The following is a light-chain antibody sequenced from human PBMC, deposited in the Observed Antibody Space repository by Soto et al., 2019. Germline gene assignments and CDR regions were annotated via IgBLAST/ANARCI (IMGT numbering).Light chain of an antibody. J-gene: IGLJ2*01. CDR3: CSYAGSSTFYVV. CDR2: EDS. CDR1: SSDIGSYDL. V-gene: IGLV2-23*02. Sequence: QSVLTQPASVSGSPGQSITISCTGTSSDIGSYDLVSWYQQHPGKAPKLMIYEDSKRPSGVSNRFSGSKSGNTASLTISGLQAEDEADYYCCSYAGSSTFYVVFGGGTKLTVL.